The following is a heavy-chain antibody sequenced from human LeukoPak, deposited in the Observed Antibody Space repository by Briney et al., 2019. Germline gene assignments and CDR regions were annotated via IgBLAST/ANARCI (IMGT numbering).Heavy chain of an antibody. Sequence: GGSLRLSCAASGFTFSSYAMSWVRQAPGKGLEWVSAISGSGGSTYYADSVKGRFTISRDNSKNTLYLQMNSLRAEDTAVYYCAKDRVTYYDFWSGYQPRYNWFDPWGQGTVVTVSS. CDR1: GFTFSSYA. D-gene: IGHD3-3*01. V-gene: IGHV3-23*01. J-gene: IGHJ5*02. CDR2: ISGSGGST. CDR3: AKDRVTYYDFWSGYQPRYNWFDP.